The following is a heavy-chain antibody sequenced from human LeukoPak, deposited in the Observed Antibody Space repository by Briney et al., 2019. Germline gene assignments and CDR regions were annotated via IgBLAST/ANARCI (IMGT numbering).Heavy chain of an antibody. Sequence: SETLSLTCTVSGGSISSSSYYWGWIRQPPGKGLEWIGSIYYSGYTYYNPSLASRVTISVDTSKNQFSLKLSSVTAADTAIYYCAKHYMGSSYNRGLDSWGQGTLVTVSS. CDR2: IYYSGYT. V-gene: IGHV4-39*01. CDR1: GGSISSSSYY. D-gene: IGHD3-10*01. J-gene: IGHJ4*02. CDR3: AKHYMGSSYNRGLDS.